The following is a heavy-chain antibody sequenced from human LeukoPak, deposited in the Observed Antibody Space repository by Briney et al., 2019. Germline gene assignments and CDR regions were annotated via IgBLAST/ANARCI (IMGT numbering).Heavy chain of an antibody. CDR3: ARDRRIAAAGTALDY. J-gene: IGHJ4*02. D-gene: IGHD6-13*01. CDR1: GFTFSNYA. Sequence: GGSLRLSCAASGFTFSNYAMHWVRQAPGKGLEWVAVISYDGSNKYYADSVKGRFTISRDNSKNTLYLQMNSLRAEDTAVYYCARDRRIAAAGTALDYWGQGTLVTVSS. CDR2: ISYDGSNK. V-gene: IGHV3-30-3*01.